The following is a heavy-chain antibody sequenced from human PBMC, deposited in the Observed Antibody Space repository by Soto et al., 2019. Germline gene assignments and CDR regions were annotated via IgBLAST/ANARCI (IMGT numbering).Heavy chain of an antibody. CDR2: MHRNGDIT. CDR1: GFSLDEYG. J-gene: IGHJ5*01. V-gene: IGHV3-20*04. CDR3: ARDHRWGYEYGDYGDS. D-gene: IGHD4-17*01. Sequence: EVQLVESGGSVVRPGGSLKLACAASGFSLDEYGMSWVRQAPGKGLEWVSGMHRNGDITGYAESVKGRFTISRDDAKNSVYLQMNSLRAEDTAFYYCARDHRWGYEYGDYGDSWGHGTLVTVSS.